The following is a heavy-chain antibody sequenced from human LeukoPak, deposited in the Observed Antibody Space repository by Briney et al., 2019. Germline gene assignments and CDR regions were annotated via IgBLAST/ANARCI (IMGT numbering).Heavy chain of an antibody. CDR3: AREHFWSGYYTSNAFDI. D-gene: IGHD3-3*02. J-gene: IGHJ3*02. V-gene: IGHV4-39*07. Sequence: PSETLSLTCTVSGGSISSSGYYWGWIRQPPGKGLEWIGSIYYSGSTYYNPSLKSRVTISVDTSKNQFSLKLSSVTAADTAVYYCAREHFWSGYYTSNAFDIWGQGTMVTVSS. CDR1: GGSISSSGYY. CDR2: IYYSGST.